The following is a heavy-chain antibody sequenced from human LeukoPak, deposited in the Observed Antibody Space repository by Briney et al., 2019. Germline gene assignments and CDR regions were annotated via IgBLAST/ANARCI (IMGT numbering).Heavy chain of an antibody. V-gene: IGHV3-48*01. CDR2: ISSSSSTI. CDR1: GFTFSSYG. J-gene: IGHJ4*02. CDR3: ARALWFGETFPAY. Sequence: PGRSLRLSCAASGFTFSSYGMNWVRQAPGKGLQWVSYISSSSSTIYYADSVKGRFTISRDNAKNSLYLQMNSLRAEDTAVYYCARALWFGETFPAYWGQGTLVTVSS. D-gene: IGHD3-10*01.